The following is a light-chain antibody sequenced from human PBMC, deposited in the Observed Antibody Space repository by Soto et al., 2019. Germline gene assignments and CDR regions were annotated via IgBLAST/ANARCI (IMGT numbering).Light chain of an antibody. CDR2: AAS. CDR3: QQSYSIPST. CDR1: QSISSY. V-gene: IGKV1-39*01. Sequence: DIQMTQSPSSLSASVGDRVTITCRASQSISSYLNWYRQKPGKAPELLIYAASSVQSGVPSRFSGSGSGTDFTLTISSLQPEDFATYYCQQSYSIPSTFGPGTKVDIK. J-gene: IGKJ3*01.